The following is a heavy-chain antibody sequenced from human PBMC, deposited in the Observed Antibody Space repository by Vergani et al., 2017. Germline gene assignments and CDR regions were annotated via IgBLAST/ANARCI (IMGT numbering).Heavy chain of an antibody. D-gene: IGHD5-24*01. CDR3: AGDHRDYNNYPGTFDI. CDR1: GFSFSDHY. V-gene: IGHV3-11*01. CDR2: ISNSGNTI. Sequence: QVQLVESGGGLVKPGGSLRLSCAASGFSFSDHYMTWIRQAPGKGLEWVSYISNSGNTIDYADSVKGRFSISWENAKSSLFRQMDSLRAEDTAVYYCAGDHRDYNNYPGTFDIWGQGSMVTVSS. J-gene: IGHJ3*02.